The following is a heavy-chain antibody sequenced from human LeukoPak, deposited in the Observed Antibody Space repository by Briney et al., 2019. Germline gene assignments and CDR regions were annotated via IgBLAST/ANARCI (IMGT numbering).Heavy chain of an antibody. J-gene: IGHJ4*02. CDR3: ARGETSWTLPNDY. CDR1: GFTFSSYG. Sequence: GRSLRLSCAASGFTFSSYGMHWVRQAPGKGLEWVTVISYDGSKKYYADSVKGRFTISRDNAKNSLYLQMNSLRAEDTAVYYCARGETSWTLPNDYWGQGTLVTVS. CDR2: ISYDGSKK. D-gene: IGHD2-2*01. V-gene: IGHV3-30*03.